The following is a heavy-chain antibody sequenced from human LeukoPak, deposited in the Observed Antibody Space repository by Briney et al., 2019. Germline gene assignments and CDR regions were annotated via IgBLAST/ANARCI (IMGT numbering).Heavy chain of an antibody. J-gene: IGHJ3*02. CDR1: GFTLSSYS. D-gene: IGHD3-9*01. Sequence: PGGSLSLSRAASGFTLSSYSRNWVRQAPGKGLEWVSSISSSSSYIYYADSVRGRFTISRDNAKNSLYLQMNGLRAEDTAVYCGARLGYCDWPPQNAFDIWGQGTMVTVSS. V-gene: IGHV3-21*01. CDR2: ISSSSSYI. CDR3: ARLGYCDWPPQNAFDI.